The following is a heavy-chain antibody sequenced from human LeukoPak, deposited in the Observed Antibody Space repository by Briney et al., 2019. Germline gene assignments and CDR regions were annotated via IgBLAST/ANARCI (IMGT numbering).Heavy chain of an antibody. J-gene: IGHJ4*02. CDR1: GFTFSSYA. Sequence: PGGSLRLSCAASGFTFSSYAMGWVRQAPGKGLEWVAVISYDGSNKYYADSVKGRFTISRDNSKNTLYLQMNGLRAEDTAVYYCAKGAGSGSYHFDYWGQGTLVTVSS. CDR2: ISYDGSNK. D-gene: IGHD1-26*01. CDR3: AKGAGSGSYHFDY. V-gene: IGHV3-30*18.